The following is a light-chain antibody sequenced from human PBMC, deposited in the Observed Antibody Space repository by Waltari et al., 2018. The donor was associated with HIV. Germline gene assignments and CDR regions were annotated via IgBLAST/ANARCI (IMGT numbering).Light chain of an antibody. CDR2: LGS. Sequence: DIVMTQSPLSLHVTPGEPASISCRSSQSLLHSTGYNYLDWYLQKPGQSPQLLIYLGSNRASGVPDRFSGSGSGTDFTLKITRVEAEDVGVYYCMQALQTPWTFGQGTKVEIK. CDR1: QSLLHSTGYNY. V-gene: IGKV2-28*01. CDR3: MQALQTPWT. J-gene: IGKJ1*01.